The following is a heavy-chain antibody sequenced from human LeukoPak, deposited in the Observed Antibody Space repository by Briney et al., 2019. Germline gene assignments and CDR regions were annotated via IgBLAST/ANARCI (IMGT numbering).Heavy chain of an antibody. CDR3: ARGAVAGYFYYYMDV. V-gene: IGHV3-11*04. J-gene: IGHJ6*03. Sequence: PGGSLRLSCAASGFIFSDYYMTWIRQAPGKGLEWVSHISSSDNTVYYADSVKGRFTISRDNAKNSLYLQMSSLRAGDTAVCYCARGAVAGYFYYYMDVWGKGTTVTVSS. CDR2: ISSSDNTV. D-gene: IGHD6-19*01. CDR1: GFIFSDYY.